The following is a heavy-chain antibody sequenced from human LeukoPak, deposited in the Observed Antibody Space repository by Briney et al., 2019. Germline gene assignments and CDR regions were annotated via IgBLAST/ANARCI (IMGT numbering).Heavy chain of an antibody. CDR3: ARDREPYYDILTGYAHVGYYYYMDV. CDR2: IKQDGSEK. J-gene: IGHJ6*03. CDR1: GFTFSSYW. V-gene: IGHV3-7*01. D-gene: IGHD3-9*01. Sequence: GGSLRLSCAASGFTFSSYWMSWVRQAPGKGLEWVANIKQDGSEKYYVDSVKGRFTISRDNAKNSLYLQMNSLRAEDTAVYYCARDREPYYDILTGYAHVGYYYYMDVWGKGTTVTVSS.